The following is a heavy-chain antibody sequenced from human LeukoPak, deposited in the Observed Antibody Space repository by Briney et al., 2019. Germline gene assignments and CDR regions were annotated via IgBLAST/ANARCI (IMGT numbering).Heavy chain of an antibody. V-gene: IGHV1-69*05. Sequence: SVKVSCKASGGTFSSYAISWVRQAPGQGLEWMGGIIPIFGTANYAQKFQGRVTITTDESTSTAYMELSSLRSEDTAVYYCASGVGYCSSTSCPYYYYMDVWGKGTTVTVSS. CDR3: ASGVGYCSSTSCPYYYYMDV. CDR2: IIPIFGTA. J-gene: IGHJ6*03. D-gene: IGHD2-2*01. CDR1: GGTFSSYA.